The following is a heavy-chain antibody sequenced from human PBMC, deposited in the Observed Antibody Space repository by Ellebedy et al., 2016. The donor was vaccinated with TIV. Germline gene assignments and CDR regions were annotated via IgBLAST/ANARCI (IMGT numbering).Heavy chain of an antibody. V-gene: IGHV1-24*01. CDR3: ATSKTLLRYFSG. J-gene: IGHJ3*01. Sequence: AASVKVSCKVSGYTLTELSMHWVRQAPGKGLEWMGGFDPEDGETIYAQKFQGRVTMTEDTSTDTAYMELSSLRSEDTAVYYCATSKTLLRYFSGWGQGTMVTVSS. CDR1: GYTLTELS. CDR2: FDPEDGET. D-gene: IGHD3-9*01.